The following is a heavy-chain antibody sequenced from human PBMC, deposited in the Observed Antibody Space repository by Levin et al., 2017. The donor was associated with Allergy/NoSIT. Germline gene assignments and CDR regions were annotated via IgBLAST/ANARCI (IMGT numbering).Heavy chain of an antibody. Sequence: SETLSLTCTVSGGSVSSGSYYWSWIRQPPGKGLEWIGYIYYSGSTNYNPSLKSRVTISVDTSKNQFSLKLSSVTAADTAVYYCARARGITIFGVVIGQVYMDVWGKGTTVTVSS. CDR2: IYYSGST. CDR3: ARARGITIFGVVIGQVYMDV. CDR1: GGSVSSGSYY. D-gene: IGHD3-3*01. V-gene: IGHV4-61*01. J-gene: IGHJ6*03.